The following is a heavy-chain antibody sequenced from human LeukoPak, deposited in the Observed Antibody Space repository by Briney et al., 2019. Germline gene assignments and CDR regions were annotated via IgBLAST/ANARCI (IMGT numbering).Heavy chain of an antibody. CDR1: GGSISSYY. D-gene: IGHD4-17*01. J-gene: IGHJ5*02. CDR3: AREDYGDYEGGSWFDP. Sequence: SETLSLTCTVSGGSISSYYWSWIRQPPGKGLEWIGYIYYSGSTNYNPSLKSRVTITVDTSKNQFSLKLSSVTAADTAVYYCAREDYGDYEGGSWFDPWGQGTLVTVSS. CDR2: IYYSGST. V-gene: IGHV4-59*01.